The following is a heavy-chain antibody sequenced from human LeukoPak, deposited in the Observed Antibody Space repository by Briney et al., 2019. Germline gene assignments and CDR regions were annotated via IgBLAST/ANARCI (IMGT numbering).Heavy chain of an antibody. J-gene: IGHJ4*02. CDR1: GFSFSGYW. CDR2: IKEDGSEK. Sequence: GGCLRLSCAASGFSFSGYWMTWVRRAPGKGLEWVANIKEDGSEKYYADFVRGRFTISRDNAKNSLDLQMNSLRAEDTAVYYCARRGSTDYWGQGTLVTVSS. CDR3: ARRGSTDY. V-gene: IGHV3-7*03. D-gene: IGHD2/OR15-2a*01.